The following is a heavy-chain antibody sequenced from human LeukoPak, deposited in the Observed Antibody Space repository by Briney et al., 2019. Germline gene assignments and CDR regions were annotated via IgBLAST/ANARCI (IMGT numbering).Heavy chain of an antibody. D-gene: IGHD2-2*02. CDR1: GYTLSSYD. V-gene: IGHV3-23*01. CDR3: AKLFSGVVPAAITNWFDP. CDR2: ICGSGGST. J-gene: IGHJ5*02. Sequence: GGSQRLSCAASGYTLSSYDIICVRQSPGKALECVSPICGSGGSTYYADSVKCAFSIYRENSKNTVYLQMNILRDEDTAVYYGAKLFSGVVPAAITNWFDPWGQGTLVTVSS.